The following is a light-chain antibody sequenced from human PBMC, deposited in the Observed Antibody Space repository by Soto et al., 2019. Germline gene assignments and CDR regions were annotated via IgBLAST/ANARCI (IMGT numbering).Light chain of an antibody. CDR3: LQDYKYPWT. CDR2: AAS. V-gene: IGKV1-6*01. CDR1: QGIRND. J-gene: IGKJ1*01. Sequence: AIQMTQSPSSLSASVGDRITITCRASQGIRNDVGWYQQKPGKAPKLLIYAASSLQSGVPSRFSGSGSGTDFTLTISSLQPEDFATYYCLQDYKYPWTFGQGTKVEIK.